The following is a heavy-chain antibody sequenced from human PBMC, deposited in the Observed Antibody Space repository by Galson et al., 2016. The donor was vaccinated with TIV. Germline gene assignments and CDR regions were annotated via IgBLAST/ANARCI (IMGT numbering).Heavy chain of an antibody. Sequence: SVKVSCKASGVIFRNFAITWVRQAPGQGLEWMGRITPIFGTTKYAQKFQGRVTLTADDSTSTAYMELSFLRSEDTAIYYSARVRGEFYDSSGYYDSWGQGTLVSVSS. D-gene: IGHD3-22*01. CDR3: ARVRGEFYDSSGYYDS. CDR2: ITPIFGTT. J-gene: IGHJ4*02. V-gene: IGHV1-69*13. CDR1: GVIFRNFA.